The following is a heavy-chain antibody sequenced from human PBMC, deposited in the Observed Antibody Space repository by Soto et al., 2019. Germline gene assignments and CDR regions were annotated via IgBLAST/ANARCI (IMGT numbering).Heavy chain of an antibody. CDR1: GVSVRSKNW. V-gene: IGHV4-4*02. Sequence: QVRLQESGPGLVKPSGTLSLTCTVSGVSVRSKNWWIWVRQSPEKGFESIAEIYFSGGTKYNPSLKSRVTISLDEANNQFSFTLASVVSADTADYYCARDQGGGYLDFWGKGATVSVSS. CDR3: ARDQGGGYLDF. CDR2: IYFSGGT. D-gene: IGHD3-16*01. J-gene: IGHJ6*03.